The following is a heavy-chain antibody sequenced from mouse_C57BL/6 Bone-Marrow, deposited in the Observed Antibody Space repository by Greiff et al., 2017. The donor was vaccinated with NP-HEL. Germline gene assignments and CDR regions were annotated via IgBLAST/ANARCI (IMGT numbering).Heavy chain of an antibody. V-gene: IGHV1-76*01. CDR1: GYTFTDYY. J-gene: IGHJ3*01. CDR3: ASGVTTRAWFAY. D-gene: IGHD2-12*01. CDR2: IYPGSGNT. Sequence: QVQLQQSGAELVRPGASVKLSCKASGYTFTDYYINWVKQRPGQGLEWIARIYPGSGNTYYNEKFKGKATLTAEKSSSTAYMQLSSLTSEDSAVYFCASGVTTRAWFAYWGQGTLVTVSA.